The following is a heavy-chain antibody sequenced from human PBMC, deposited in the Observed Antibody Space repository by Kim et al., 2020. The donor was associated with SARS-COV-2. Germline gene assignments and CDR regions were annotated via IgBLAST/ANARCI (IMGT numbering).Heavy chain of an antibody. V-gene: IGHV1-18*01. CDR3: ARDRSWTYYDILTGYYKTNGMDV. Sequence: ASVKVSCKASGYTFTSYGISWVRQAPGQGLEWMGWISAYNGNTNYAQKLQGRVTMTTDTSTSTAYMELRSLRSDDTAVYYCARDRSWTYYDILTGYYKTNGMDVWGQGTTVTVSS. D-gene: IGHD3-9*01. CDR1: GYTFTSYG. CDR2: ISAYNGNT. J-gene: IGHJ6*02.